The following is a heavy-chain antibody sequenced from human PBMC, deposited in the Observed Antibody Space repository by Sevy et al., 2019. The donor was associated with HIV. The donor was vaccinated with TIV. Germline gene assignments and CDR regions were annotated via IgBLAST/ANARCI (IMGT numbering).Heavy chain of an antibody. Sequence: GGSLRRSCAASGFTFSSYGVHWVRQAPGKGLEWVAVIWYDGSNKYYADSVKGRFTISRDNSKKTLYLQMNSLRAEDTALYYCAKYAGDFPHFDYWGQGTLVTVSS. J-gene: IGHJ4*02. V-gene: IGHV3-33*06. D-gene: IGHD7-27*01. CDR1: GFTFSSYG. CDR2: IWYDGSNK. CDR3: AKYAGDFPHFDY.